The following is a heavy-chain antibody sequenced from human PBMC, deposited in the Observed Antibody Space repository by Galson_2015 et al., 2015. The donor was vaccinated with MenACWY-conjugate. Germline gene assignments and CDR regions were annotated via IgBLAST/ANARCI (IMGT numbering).Heavy chain of an antibody. V-gene: IGHV4-39*07. CDR3: ARDSQGAVLEY. Sequence: ETLSLTCNVSGGSITTYYWGWIRQPPGRGLEWLGSIDSSGNTYNNPSLKSRVTVSGDKSKNQFSLKLNSVTAADTAVYYCARDSQGAVLEYWGQGTLVTVSS. J-gene: IGHJ4*02. CDR2: IDSSGNT. D-gene: IGHD3-16*01. CDR1: GGSITTYY.